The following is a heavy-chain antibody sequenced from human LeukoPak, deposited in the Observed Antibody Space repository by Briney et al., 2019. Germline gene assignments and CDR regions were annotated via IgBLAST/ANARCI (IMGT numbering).Heavy chain of an antibody. CDR3: SRGSALNRAYSGYDPPFHY. CDR1: EYTFSDYY. D-gene: IGHD5-12*01. Sequence: ASVKVSCKASEYTFSDYYMHWVRQAPGQGLEWMGWINPNSGATGYAQKFQGRVTMTRDTSISTADMELNSLRSDDTAMYYCSRGSALNRAYSGYDPPFHYWGQGTLVAVSS. V-gene: IGHV1-2*02. CDR2: INPNSGAT. J-gene: IGHJ4*02.